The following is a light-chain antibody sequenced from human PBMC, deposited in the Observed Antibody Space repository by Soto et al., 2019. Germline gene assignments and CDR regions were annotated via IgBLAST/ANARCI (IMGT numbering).Light chain of an antibody. CDR1: QSIGGY. CDR2: RAS. CDR3: QQSSSTPYT. J-gene: IGKJ2*01. V-gene: IGKV1-39*01. Sequence: DIQLTQSPSSLSASVGDRVILTCRASQSIGGYLNWYQQKPGEVPKVLIYRASNLFGGVPSRFSGSGSGTDFTLTISSLQPEDFAPYFCQQSSSTPYTFGQGTKVDI.